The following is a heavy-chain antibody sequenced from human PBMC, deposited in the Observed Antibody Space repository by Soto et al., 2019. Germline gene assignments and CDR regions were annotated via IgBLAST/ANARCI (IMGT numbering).Heavy chain of an antibody. D-gene: IGHD2-15*01. CDR1: GFTFSTFA. CDR3: TKRDGLRPTAWGWWNRFDP. CDR2: ISGSGGNT. Sequence: EVQLLESGGSLVQPGGSLRLSCAASGFTFSTFAMNWVRQAPGEGLEWVARISGSGGNTQYANSVKGRVTISRDNSKNTLYLQMSTRRDEATVVYYGTKRDGLRPTAWGWWNRFDPWGDGSLVIVSS. J-gene: IGHJ5*02. V-gene: IGHV3-23*01.